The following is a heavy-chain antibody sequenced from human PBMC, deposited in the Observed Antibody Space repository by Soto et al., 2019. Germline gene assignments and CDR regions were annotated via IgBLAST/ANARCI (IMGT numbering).Heavy chain of an antibody. V-gene: IGHV1-69*13. D-gene: IGHD5-12*01. J-gene: IGHJ6*02. CDR2: IIPIFGTA. CDR3: ASSVAKYYYYGMDV. Sequence: SVKVSCKASGGTFSSYAISWVRQAPGLGLEWMGGIIPIFGTANYAQKFQGRVTITADESTSTAYMELSSLRSEDTAVYYCASSVAKYYYYGMDVWGQGTTVTVSS. CDR1: GGTFSSYA.